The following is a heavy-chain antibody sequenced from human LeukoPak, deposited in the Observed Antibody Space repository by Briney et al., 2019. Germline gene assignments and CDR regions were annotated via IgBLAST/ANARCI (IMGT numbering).Heavy chain of an antibody. CDR1: GGSISSSSYY. CDR3: ARRSGSYYNWIIDY. D-gene: IGHD3-10*01. V-gene: IGHV4-39*07. J-gene: IGHJ4*02. CDR2: IYYSGST. Sequence: PSETLSLTCTVSGGSISSSSYYWGWIRQPPGKGLEWIGSIYYSGSTYYNPSLKSRVTISVDTSKNQFSLKLSSVTAADTAVYYCARRSGSYYNWIIDYWGQGTLVTVSS.